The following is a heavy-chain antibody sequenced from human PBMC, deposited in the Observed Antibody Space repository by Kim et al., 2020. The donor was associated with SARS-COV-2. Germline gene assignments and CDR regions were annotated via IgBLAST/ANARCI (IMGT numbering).Heavy chain of an antibody. D-gene: IGHD3-10*01. Sequence: SETLSLTCTVSGGSVSSGSYYWSWIRQPPGKGLEWIGYIYYSGSTNYNPSLKSRVTISVDTSKNQFSLKLSSVTAADTAVYYCARLFDYYYYGMDVWGQGTTVTVSS. CDR2: IYYSGST. V-gene: IGHV4-61*01. CDR1: GGSVSSGSYY. CDR3: ARLFDYYYYGMDV. J-gene: IGHJ6*02.